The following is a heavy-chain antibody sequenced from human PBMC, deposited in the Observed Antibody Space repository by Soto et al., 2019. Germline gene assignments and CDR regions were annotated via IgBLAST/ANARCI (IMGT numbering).Heavy chain of an antibody. CDR3: AREDCSGGSCQPNWFDP. J-gene: IGHJ5*02. V-gene: IGHV1-69*13. CDR2: IIPIFGTA. CDR1: GGTFSSYA. D-gene: IGHD2-15*01. Sequence: SVKVSCKASGGTFSSYAISWVRQAPGQGLEWMGGIIPIFGTANYAQKFQGRVTITADESTSTAYMELSSLRSEDTAVYYCAREDCSGGSCQPNWFDPWGQGTLVTV.